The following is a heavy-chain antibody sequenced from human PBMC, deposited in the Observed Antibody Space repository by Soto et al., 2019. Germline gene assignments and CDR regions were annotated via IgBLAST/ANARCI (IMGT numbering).Heavy chain of an antibody. D-gene: IGHD3-3*01. CDR2: IYYSGST. J-gene: IGHJ5*02. CDR1: GGSISSSSYY. Sequence: ETLSLTCTVSGGSISSSSYYWGWIRQPPGKGLEWIGSIYYSGSTYYNPSLKSRVTISVDTSKNQFSLKLSSVTAADTAVYYCARHQISYDFWSGYSQQYNWFDPWGQGTLVTVSS. CDR3: ARHQISYDFWSGYSQQYNWFDP. V-gene: IGHV4-39*01.